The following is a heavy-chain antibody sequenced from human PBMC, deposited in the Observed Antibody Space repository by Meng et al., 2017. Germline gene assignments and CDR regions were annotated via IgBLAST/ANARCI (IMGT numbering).Heavy chain of an antibody. J-gene: IGHJ4*02. CDR2: ISYDGSNK. D-gene: IGHD3-16*01. CDR1: GSLCNSNA. Sequence: VGAGGGVAQPGRSRVLCCAAAGSLCNSNAMQWCRQQPGKGLEWVAVISYDGSNKYYADSVKGRFTISRDNSKNTLYLQMNSLRAEDTAVYYCARDRSMGGASDDYWGQGALVTVSS. V-gene: IGHV3-30*01. CDR3: ARDRSMGGASDDY.